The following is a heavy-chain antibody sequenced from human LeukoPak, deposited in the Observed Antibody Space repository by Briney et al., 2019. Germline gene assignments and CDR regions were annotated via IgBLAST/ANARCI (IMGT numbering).Heavy chain of an antibody. CDR3: AGQVGARIRYYYTSGLDV. J-gene: IGHJ6*02. D-gene: IGHD1-26*01. V-gene: IGHV4-59*02. CDR1: GASVSSFY. Sequence: SETLSLTCTVSGASVSSFYWKWIRQPPGKGLEWIGSMYYSGTTNYDPSFKSRVTISLDTSKNEFSLRLKSLTAADTAVYYCAGQVGARIRYYYTSGLDVWGQGTTVAVSS. CDR2: MYYSGTT.